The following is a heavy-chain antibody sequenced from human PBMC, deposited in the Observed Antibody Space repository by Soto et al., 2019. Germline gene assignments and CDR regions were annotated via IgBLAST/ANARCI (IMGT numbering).Heavy chain of an antibody. V-gene: IGHV1-2*02. J-gene: IGHJ3*02. CDR1: GYTFTDYY. CDR2: INPNSGGT. D-gene: IGHD1-1*01. Sequence: ASVKVSCKASGYTFTDYYMHWVRQAPGQGLEWMGWINPNSGGTNHAQKFQGRVTMTRDTSISTAYMELSRLRSDDTAVYYCARESTGTTGTTGAFDIWGQGTMVTVSS. CDR3: ARESTGTTGTTGAFDI.